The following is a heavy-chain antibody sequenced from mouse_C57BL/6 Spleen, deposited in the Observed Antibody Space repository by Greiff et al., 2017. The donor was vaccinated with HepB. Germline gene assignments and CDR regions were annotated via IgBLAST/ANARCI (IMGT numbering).Heavy chain of an antibody. CDR1: GFSFNTYA. CDR3: VRQGYWDGDYFDY. CDR2: IRSKSNNYAT. J-gene: IGHJ2*01. Sequence: EVHLVESGGGLVQPKGSLKLSCAASGFSFNTYAMNWVRQAPGKGLEWVARIRSKSNNYATYYADSVKDRFTISRDDSESMLYLQMNNLKTEDTAMYYCVRQGYWDGDYFDYWGQGTTLTVSS. V-gene: IGHV10-1*01. D-gene: IGHD4-1*01.